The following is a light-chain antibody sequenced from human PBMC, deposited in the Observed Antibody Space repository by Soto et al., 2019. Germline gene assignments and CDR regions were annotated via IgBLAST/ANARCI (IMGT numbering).Light chain of an antibody. V-gene: IGKV3-11*01. CDR2: DAF. J-gene: IGKJ2*01. CDR1: QSVGST. CDR3: QQRSTWSYT. Sequence: EIVLTQSPGTLSLSPGERATLSCRASQSVGSTLAWYQQKPGQAPRLLIYDAFSGATGIPARFSGGGSGPDFTLTISSLEAEDSAVYYCQQRSTWSYTFGQGTRLEIK.